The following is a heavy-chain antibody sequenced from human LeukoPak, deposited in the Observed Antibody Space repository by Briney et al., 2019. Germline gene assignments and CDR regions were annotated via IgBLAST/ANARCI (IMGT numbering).Heavy chain of an antibody. D-gene: IGHD2-15*01. CDR2: INHSGST. CDR3: ARGAAAFKYYFDY. Sequence: PPETLSLTCAVYGGSFSGYYWSWIRQPPGKGLEWIGEINHSGSTNYNPSLKSRVTISVDTSKNQFSLKLSSVTAADTAVYYCARGAAAFKYYFDYWGQGTLVTVSS. J-gene: IGHJ4*02. CDR1: GGSFSGYY. V-gene: IGHV4-34*01.